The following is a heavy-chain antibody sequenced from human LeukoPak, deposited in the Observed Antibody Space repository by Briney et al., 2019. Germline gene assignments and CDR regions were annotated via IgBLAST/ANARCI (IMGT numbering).Heavy chain of an antibody. V-gene: IGHV1-18*01. J-gene: IGHJ4*02. CDR3: VRALNPGDC. CDR2: ISTYSLNR. CDR1: GYTFANYG. Sequence: DSVRVSCKASGYTFANYGINWVRQAPGQGLEWMGWISTYSLNRKYAQKFLGRLTLTTDTSTSTAYLELRSLKSDDTAVYYCVRALNPGDCWGQGTLVTVSS.